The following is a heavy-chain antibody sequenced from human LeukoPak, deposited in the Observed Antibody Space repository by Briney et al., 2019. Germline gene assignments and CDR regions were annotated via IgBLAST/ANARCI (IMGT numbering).Heavy chain of an antibody. V-gene: IGHV3-48*04. CDR1: EFTFSTYS. CDR2: ISSSSSPI. CDR3: ARDPGRVRGVLGFDY. Sequence: PGGSLRLSCAASEFTFSTYSMNWVRRAPGKGLEWVSYISSSSSPIWYAESVKGRFTISRDNAKNSLYLQMNSLRAEDTAVYYCARDPGRVRGVLGFDYWGQGIPVTVSS. J-gene: IGHJ4*02. D-gene: IGHD3-10*01.